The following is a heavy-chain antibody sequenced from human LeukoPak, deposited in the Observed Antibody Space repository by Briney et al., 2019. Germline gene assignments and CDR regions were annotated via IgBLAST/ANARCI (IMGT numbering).Heavy chain of an antibody. CDR1: GGTFSSYA. D-gene: IGHD3-22*01. J-gene: IGHJ4*02. CDR3: ARGPYDSSGYRFDY. CDR2: MNPNSGNT. V-gene: IGHV1-8*03. Sequence: ASVKVSCKASGGTFSSYAISWVRQATGQGLEWMGWMNPNSGNTGYAQKFQGRVTITRNTSISTAYMELSSLRSEDTAVYYCARGPYDSSGYRFDYWGQGTLVTVSS.